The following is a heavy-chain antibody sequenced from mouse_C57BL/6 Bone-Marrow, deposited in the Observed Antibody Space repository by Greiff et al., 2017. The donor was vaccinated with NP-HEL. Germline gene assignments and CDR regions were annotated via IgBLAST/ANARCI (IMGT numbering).Heavy chain of an antibody. Sequence: VQLQQSGAELARPGASVKLSCKASGYTFTSYGISWVKQRTGQGLEWIGEIYPRSGNTYYNEKFKGKATLTADKSSSTAYMELRSLTSEDSAVYFCARFYYYGSKFAYWGQGTLVTVSA. CDR1: GYTFTSYG. D-gene: IGHD1-1*01. V-gene: IGHV1-81*01. J-gene: IGHJ3*01. CDR2: IYPRSGNT. CDR3: ARFYYYGSKFAY.